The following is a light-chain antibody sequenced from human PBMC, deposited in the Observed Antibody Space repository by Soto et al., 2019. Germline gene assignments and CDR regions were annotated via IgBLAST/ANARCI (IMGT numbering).Light chain of an antibody. CDR1: SSNIGAGYD. V-gene: IGLV1-40*01. CDR2: SNN. CDR3: QSYDSSLSGYVA. J-gene: IGLJ2*01. Sequence: QSVLTQPPLVSGAPGQRVTISCTGSSSNIGAGYDVHWYQQLPGTAPKLLIFSNNNRPSGVPDRFSGSKSGTSASLAITGLQAEDEADYYCQSYDSSLSGYVAFGGGTKL.